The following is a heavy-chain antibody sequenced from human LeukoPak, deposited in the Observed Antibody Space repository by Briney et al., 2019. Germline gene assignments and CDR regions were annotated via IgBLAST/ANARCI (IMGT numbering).Heavy chain of an antibody. CDR2: ISAYNGNT. CDR1: DYTFTTYG. Sequence: ASVKVSCKASDYTFTTYGITWVRQAPGQGLEWMGWISAYNGNTNYAQKFQGRVTLTTDTSTSTAYMELRSLRSDDTAVYYCARSSEANYWGQGTLVTVSS. CDR3: ARSSEANY. V-gene: IGHV1-18*01. J-gene: IGHJ4*02. D-gene: IGHD6-19*01.